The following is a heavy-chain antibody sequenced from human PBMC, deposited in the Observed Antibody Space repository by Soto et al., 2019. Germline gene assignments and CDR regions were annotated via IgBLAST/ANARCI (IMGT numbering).Heavy chain of an antibody. CDR1: GFTFSSYA. CDR2: ISGSGGST. CDR3: AKDIVVVPAAMSVLGY. D-gene: IGHD2-2*01. V-gene: IGHV3-23*01. Sequence: GGSLRLSCAASGFTFSSYAMSWVRQAPGKGLEWVSAISGSGGSTYYADSVKGRFTISRDNSKNTLYLQMNSLRAEDTAVYYCAKDIVVVPAAMSVLGYWGQGTLVTLSS. J-gene: IGHJ4*02.